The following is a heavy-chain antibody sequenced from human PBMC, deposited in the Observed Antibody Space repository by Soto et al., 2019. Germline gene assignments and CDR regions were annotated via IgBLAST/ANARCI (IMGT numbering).Heavy chain of an antibody. CDR1: GFTFSSYG. V-gene: IGHV3-33*01. D-gene: IGHD2-2*02. J-gene: IGHJ6*02. CDR2: IWYDGSNK. CDR3: ARGLNTHPVDYYYYGMDV. Sequence: HPGGSLRLSCAASGFTFSSYGMHWVRQAPGKGLEWVAVIWYDGSNKYYADSVKGRFTISRDNSKNTLYLQMNSLRAEDTAVYYCARGLNTHPVDYYYYGMDVWGQGTTVTVSS.